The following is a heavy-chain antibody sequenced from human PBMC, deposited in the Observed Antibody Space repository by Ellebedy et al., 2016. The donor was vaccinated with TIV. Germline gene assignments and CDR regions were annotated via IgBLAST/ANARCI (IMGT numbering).Heavy chain of an antibody. V-gene: IGHV3-30*18. CDR1: GFTFSTYG. Sequence: PGGSLRLSCAASGFTFSTYGMHWVRQAPGKGLEWVAVISYDESHKYYADSVKGRFTISRDNSKNTLYLQVNSLTPGDTAVYYCAKVGDTSCWIDVWGQGTLVAVSS. J-gene: IGHJ4*02. D-gene: IGHD2-2*01. CDR3: AKVGDTSCWIDV. CDR2: ISYDESHK.